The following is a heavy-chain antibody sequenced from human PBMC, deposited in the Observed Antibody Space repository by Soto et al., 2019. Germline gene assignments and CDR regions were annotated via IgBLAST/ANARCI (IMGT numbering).Heavy chain of an antibody. CDR1: GLTVSTKY. CDR3: ASSVFYSGFLDT. J-gene: IGHJ5*02. CDR2: LYSGGSA. V-gene: IGHV3-53*01. D-gene: IGHD3-10*01. Sequence: HPGGSLRLSCAASGLTVSTKYMNWIRQAPGKGLEWVAALYSGGSAYYADSVKGRFTISRDSSKNTLYLQMNSLRVDDTAVYYCASSVFYSGFLDTWVQGALVSVYS.